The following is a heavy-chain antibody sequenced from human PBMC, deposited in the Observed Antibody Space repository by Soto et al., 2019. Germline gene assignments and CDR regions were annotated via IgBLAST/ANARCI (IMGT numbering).Heavy chain of an antibody. J-gene: IGHJ4*02. D-gene: IGHD4-17*01. CDR3: ARRYGDPSSSAGFDY. V-gene: IGHV1-69*06. CDR1: GGTFNNYA. Sequence: QVHLLQSGAEVKKPGSSVQISCTAPGGTFNNYAISWVRQAPGQGLEWMGVTIPEAGTTNYAQKFQGRVTITADKATNTAYLDLRSLMSDDTALYYCARRYGDPSSSAGFDYWGQGTLVTVS. CDR2: TIPEAGTT.